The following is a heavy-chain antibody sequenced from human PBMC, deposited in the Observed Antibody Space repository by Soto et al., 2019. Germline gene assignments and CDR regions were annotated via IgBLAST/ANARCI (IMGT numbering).Heavy chain of an antibody. Sequence: QVQLVQSGTEVKKPGASVKVSCKTSGYSFTKYGLHWVRQAPGQRLECMGWINPGNGDTKYSQKFQGRVTITRDTSATTAYMELSSLRSEDSAVFYCARTDCSSTSCYNYSYYGMDVWGQGTTVTVSS. J-gene: IGHJ6*02. CDR1: GYSFTKYG. CDR2: INPGNGDT. CDR3: ARTDCSSTSCYNYSYYGMDV. D-gene: IGHD2-2*01. V-gene: IGHV1-3*01.